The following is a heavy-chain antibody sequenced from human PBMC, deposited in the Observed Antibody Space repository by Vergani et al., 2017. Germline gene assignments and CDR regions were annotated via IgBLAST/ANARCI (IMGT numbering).Heavy chain of an antibody. CDR1: GGTFSSYA. Sequence: QVQLVQSGAEVKKPGSSVKVSCKASGGTFSSYAISWVRQAPGQGLEWMGGIIPIFGTANYAQKFQGRVTITADESTSTAYMELSSLRSEDTAVYYCARDPTPCSRTSCYTFGWFDPWGQGTLVIVSS. D-gene: IGHD2-2*02. CDR3: ARDPTPCSRTSCYTFGWFDP. J-gene: IGHJ5*02. V-gene: IGHV1-69*01. CDR2: IIPIFGTA.